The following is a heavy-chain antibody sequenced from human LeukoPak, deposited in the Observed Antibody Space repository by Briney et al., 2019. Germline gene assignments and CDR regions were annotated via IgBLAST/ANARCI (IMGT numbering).Heavy chain of an antibody. CDR2: ISGSGGST. V-gene: IGHV3-23*01. J-gene: IGHJ4*02. CDR1: GFAFSSYA. D-gene: IGHD3-3*01. Sequence: GGSLRLSCAASGFAFSSYAMSWVLQAPGKGLEWVSAISGSGGSTYYADSVKGRFTISRDNSKNTLYLQMNSLRAEDTAVYYCAKDLEWLLTVPYFDYWGQGTLVTVSS. CDR3: AKDLEWLLTVPYFDY.